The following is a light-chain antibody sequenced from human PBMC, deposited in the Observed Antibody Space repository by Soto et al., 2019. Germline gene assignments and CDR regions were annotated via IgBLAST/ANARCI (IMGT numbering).Light chain of an antibody. CDR2: EVN. V-gene: IGLV2-8*01. CDR3: SSYAGSNNGYV. J-gene: IGLJ1*01. CDR1: NKEFGSYNS. Sequence: PPPPSRAPRQPSNISSNGKNKEFGSYNSVSWYQHHPGKAPKAMIYEVNQRPSGVPDRFSGSKSGNTASLTVSRLQAEDEADYYCSSYAGSNNGYVFGTGAKVTVL.